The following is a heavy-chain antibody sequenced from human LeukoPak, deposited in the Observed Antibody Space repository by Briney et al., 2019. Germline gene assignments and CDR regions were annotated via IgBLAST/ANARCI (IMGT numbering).Heavy chain of an antibody. D-gene: IGHD6-19*01. CDR3: ANGGVAGHSLYYYGMDV. CDR2: ISFSVNTK. V-gene: IGHV3-11*04. Sequence: PGGSLRLSCAASGFTFSDYYMSWIRQAPGKGLEWVSYISFSVNTKYYGDSVKGRFTISRDNAKNSLYLHMDSLRAEDTAVYYCANGGVAGHSLYYYGMDVWGQGTTVTVSS. CDR1: GFTFSDYY. J-gene: IGHJ6*02.